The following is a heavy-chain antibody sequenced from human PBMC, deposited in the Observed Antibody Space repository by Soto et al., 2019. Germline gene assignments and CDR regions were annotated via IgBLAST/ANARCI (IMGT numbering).Heavy chain of an antibody. CDR1: GCSISSGGYY. Sequence: PSETLSLTCTVSGCSISSGGYYWSWIRQHPGKGLEWIGYIYYSGSTYYNPSLKSRVTISVDTSKNQFSLKLSSVTAADTAVYYCAVVVPARFDYWGQGTLVTVSS. CDR3: AVVVPARFDY. D-gene: IGHD2-2*01. V-gene: IGHV4-31*03. CDR2: IYYSGST. J-gene: IGHJ4*02.